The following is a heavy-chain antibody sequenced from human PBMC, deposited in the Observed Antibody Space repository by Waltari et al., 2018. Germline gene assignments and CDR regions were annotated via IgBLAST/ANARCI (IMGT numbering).Heavy chain of an antibody. CDR2: ISPYGREK. V-gene: IGHV3-7*01. Sequence: EVQLVESGGDLVQPGGSLRLSCAASGFTFSNSWMDWVRQDPGKGLGWVANISPYGREKSYVDSVEGRFTISRDNAKNSLYLQMNSLRADDTAVYYCSRSLDDWGQGSTVTVSS. CDR1: GFTFSNSW. CDR3: SRSLDD. J-gene: IGHJ6*02.